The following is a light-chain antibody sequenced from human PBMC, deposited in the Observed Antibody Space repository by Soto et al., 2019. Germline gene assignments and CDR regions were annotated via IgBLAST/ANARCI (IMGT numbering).Light chain of an antibody. CDR2: STS. CDR3: VLFLSSGFPYV. J-gene: IGLJ1*01. CDR1: SGSVSTTHY. V-gene: IGLV8-61*01. Sequence: QTVVTQEPSLSVSPGGTVTLTCGLSSGSVSTTHYPSWYQQTPGQSPRTLVFSTSVRSSGVPARFAGSILGNKAALTITGAQADDESDYYCVLFLSSGFPYVFGSGTKVTVL.